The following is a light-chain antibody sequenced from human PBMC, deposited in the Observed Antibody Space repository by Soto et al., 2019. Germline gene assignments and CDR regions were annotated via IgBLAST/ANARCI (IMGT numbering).Light chain of an antibody. CDR1: QSVSSNY. Sequence: EIVLTQSPGTLSLSPGERATLSCRASQSVSSNYITWYQQKPGQAPRRLIFGASSRATGIPDRFSGSGSGTDFTLTISRLEPEDFAVYYCQQYGSSHTFGQGTRLEIK. V-gene: IGKV3-20*01. CDR2: GAS. CDR3: QQYGSSHT. J-gene: IGKJ5*01.